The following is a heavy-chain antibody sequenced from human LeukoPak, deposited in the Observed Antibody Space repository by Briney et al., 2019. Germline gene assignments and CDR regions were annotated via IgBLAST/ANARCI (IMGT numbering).Heavy chain of an antibody. CDR1: GGSISSSSYY. Sequence: SSETLSLTCTVSGGSISSSSYYSGWIRQPPGKGLEWIGSIYYSGSTYYNPSLKSRVTISVDTSKNQFSLKLSSVTAAETAVYYCARGAHRNVLRFLEWLIDIWGQGTMVTVSS. J-gene: IGHJ3*02. CDR2: IYYSGST. CDR3: ARGAHRNVLRFLEWLIDI. V-gene: IGHV4-39*01. D-gene: IGHD3-3*01.